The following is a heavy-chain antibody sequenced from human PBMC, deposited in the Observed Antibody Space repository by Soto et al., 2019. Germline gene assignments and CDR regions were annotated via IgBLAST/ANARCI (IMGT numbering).Heavy chain of an antibody. CDR2: ISSSSSYI. J-gene: IGHJ3*02. Sequence: EVQLVESGGGLVKPGGSLRLSCAASGFTFSSYSMNWVRQAPGKGLEWVSSISSSSSYIYYADSVKGRFTISRDNAKNSLFRQMNSRRAADTAVYYCARNHGLSSYAFDIWGQGTMVTVSS. D-gene: IGHD2-15*01. V-gene: IGHV3-21*01. CDR1: GFTFSSYS. CDR3: ARNHGLSSYAFDI.